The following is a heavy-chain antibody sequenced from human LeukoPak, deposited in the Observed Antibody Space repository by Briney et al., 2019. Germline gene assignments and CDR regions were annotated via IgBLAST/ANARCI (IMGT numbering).Heavy chain of an antibody. CDR3: AREGTDQYYYYYMDV. V-gene: IGHV4-59*01. CDR2: IYYSGST. D-gene: IGHD3-10*01. CDR1: GGSISSYY. Sequence: SETLSLTCTVSGGSISSYYWSWIRQSPGKGLEWIGYIYYSGSTNYNPSLKSRVTISVDTSKNQFPLRLSSVTAADTAVYYCAREGTDQYYYYYMDVWGKGTTVTVSS. J-gene: IGHJ6*03.